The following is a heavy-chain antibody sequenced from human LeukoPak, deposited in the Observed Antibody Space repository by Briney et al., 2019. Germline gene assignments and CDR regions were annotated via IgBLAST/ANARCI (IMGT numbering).Heavy chain of an antibody. V-gene: IGHV4-59*08. CDR2: IYYSGST. CDR3: ARHGAEAVAGTGGYYYYGMDV. J-gene: IGHJ6*02. D-gene: IGHD6-19*01. Sequence: SETLSLTCTVSGGSISSYYWSWIRQPPGKGLEWIGYIYYSGSTNYNPSLKSRVTISVDTSKNQFSLKLSSVTAADTAVYYCARHGAEAVAGTGGYYYYGMDVWGQGTTVTVSS. CDR1: GGSISSYY.